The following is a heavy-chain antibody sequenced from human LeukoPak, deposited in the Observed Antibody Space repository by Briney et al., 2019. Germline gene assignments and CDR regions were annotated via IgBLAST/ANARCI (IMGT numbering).Heavy chain of an antibody. V-gene: IGHV6-1*01. CDR3: ASYTYTFYLDY. CDR1: GDSVSSTSAA. J-gene: IGHJ4*02. D-gene: IGHD2/OR15-2a*01. Sequence: SQTLSLTCAISGDSVSSTSAAWNWTRQSPSRGLEWLGRTYFRSQWYSDYAVSVRGRISINADTSKNQFSLQLNSVTPEDTAIYFCASYTYTFYLDYWGQGTVVTVSS. CDR2: TYFRSQWYS.